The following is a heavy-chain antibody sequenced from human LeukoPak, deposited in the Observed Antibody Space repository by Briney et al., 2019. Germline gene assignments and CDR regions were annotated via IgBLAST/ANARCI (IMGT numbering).Heavy chain of an antibody. J-gene: IGHJ4*02. Sequence: ASVKVFCKASGYTFTGYYMHWVRQAPGQGLEWMGWINPNSGGTNYAQKLQGRVTMTTDTSTSTAYMELRSLRSDDTAVYYCARSGLGIKFFDYWGQGTLVTVSS. CDR1: GYTFTGYY. CDR2: INPNSGGT. D-gene: IGHD3-16*01. CDR3: ARSGLGIKFFDY. V-gene: IGHV1-2*02.